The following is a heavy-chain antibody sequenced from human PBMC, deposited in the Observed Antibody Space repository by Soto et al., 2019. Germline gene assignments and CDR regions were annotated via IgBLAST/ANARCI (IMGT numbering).Heavy chain of an antibody. CDR3: VRGHVRGNDRHFDY. Sequence: EVQLAESGGGLVQPGGSLRLSCAASGFTFSSHWMHWVRQALGKGLVWVSRIIGDGNEITYADSVKGRFTISRDNAKNTVILQMNSLRAEDTAVYYCVRGHVRGNDRHFDYWGQGTLVTVSS. D-gene: IGHD3-16*02. CDR2: IIGDGNEI. CDR1: GFTFSSHW. V-gene: IGHV3-74*01. J-gene: IGHJ4*02.